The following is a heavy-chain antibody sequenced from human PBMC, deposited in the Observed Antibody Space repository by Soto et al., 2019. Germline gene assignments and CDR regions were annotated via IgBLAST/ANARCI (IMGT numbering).Heavy chain of an antibody. Sequence: SETLSLTCTVSGGSISSYYWSWIRQPPGKGLKWIGYIYYSGSTNYNPSLKSRVTISVDTSKNQFSLKLSSVTDADPAVYYCARRWGRTFDYWGQGTLVTVFS. J-gene: IGHJ4*02. CDR1: GGSISSYY. V-gene: IGHV4-59*08. CDR2: IYYSGST. CDR3: ARRWGRTFDY. D-gene: IGHD7-27*01.